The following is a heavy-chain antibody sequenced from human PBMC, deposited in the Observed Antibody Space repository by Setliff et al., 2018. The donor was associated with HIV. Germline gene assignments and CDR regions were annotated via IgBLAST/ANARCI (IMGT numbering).Heavy chain of an antibody. CDR3: AGSILTGYYTFGADY. V-gene: IGHV1-2*02. CDR2: INPYSGGT. J-gene: IGHJ4*02. CDR1: GYTFSDYY. D-gene: IGHD3-9*01. Sequence: ASVKVSCKASGYTFSDYYMHWVRQAPGQGLEWIGWINPYSGGTNYERKFQGRVTMTRDTSISTAYMELSRLRSDDTAVYYCAGSILTGYYTFGADYWGQGTLVTVSS.